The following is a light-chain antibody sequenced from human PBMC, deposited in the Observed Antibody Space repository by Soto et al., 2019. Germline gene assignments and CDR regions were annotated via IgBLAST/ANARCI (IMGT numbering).Light chain of an antibody. V-gene: IGKV3-20*01. CDR2: GAS. J-gene: IGKJ1*01. CDR3: QQYCSSPWT. CDR1: PSVSSSY. Sequence: EIVLTQSPGTLSLSPGERATLSCRASPSVSSSYLAWYQQKPGQAPRLLIYGASSRATAIPDRFSGSGSGTDFTLTISRLEPEEFAVYYCQQYCSSPWTLGQGTKVEIK.